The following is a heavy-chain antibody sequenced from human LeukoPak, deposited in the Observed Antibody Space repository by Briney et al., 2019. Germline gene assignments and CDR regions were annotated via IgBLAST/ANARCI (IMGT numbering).Heavy chain of an antibody. J-gene: IGHJ4*02. V-gene: IGHV3-21*04. CDR2: ISSSSSYI. CDR3: AKDSQYYYGSGIFGS. CDR1: GFTFSSYS. Sequence: KPGGSLRLSCAASGFTFSSYSMNWVRQAPGKGLEWVSSISSSSSYIYYADSVKGRFTISRDNAKNSLYLQMNSLRAEDTAIYYCAKDSQYYYGSGIFGSWGQGTLVTVSS. D-gene: IGHD3-10*01.